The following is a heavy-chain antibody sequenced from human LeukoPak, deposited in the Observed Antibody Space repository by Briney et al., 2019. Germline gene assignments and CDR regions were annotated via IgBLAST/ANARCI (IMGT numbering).Heavy chain of an antibody. V-gene: IGHV3-33*08. CDR2: IWFDGRNQ. CDR1: GFTFSAYP. D-gene: IGHD3-10*01. Sequence: GGSLRLSCAASGFTFSAYPLHWVRQAPGKGLEWVAIIWFDGRNQDYADSVKGRFTISRDNSKNTLYLQMNSLRVEDTAVYYCARGSHYGDNWGQGTLVTVSS. J-gene: IGHJ4*02. CDR3: ARGSHYGDN.